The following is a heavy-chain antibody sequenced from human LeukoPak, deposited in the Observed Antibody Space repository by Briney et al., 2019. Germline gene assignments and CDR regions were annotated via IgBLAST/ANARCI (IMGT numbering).Heavy chain of an antibody. J-gene: IGHJ4*02. V-gene: IGHV4-59*01. D-gene: IGHD3-10*01. CDR1: GGSISSYY. Sequence: PSETLSLTCTVSGGSISSYYWSWIRQPPGKGLEWIGYIYYSGSTNYNPSLKSRVTISVDTSKNQFSLKLSSVTAADTAVYYCARVAWFGELLILNYYFDYWGQGTLVTVSS. CDR2: IYYSGST. CDR3: ARVAWFGELLILNYYFDY.